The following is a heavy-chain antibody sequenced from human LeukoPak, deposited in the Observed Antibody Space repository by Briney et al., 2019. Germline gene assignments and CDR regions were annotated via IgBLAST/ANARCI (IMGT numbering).Heavy chain of an antibody. CDR1: GYIFTSYW. V-gene: IGHV5-10-1*01. CDR2: IDPSDSYT. D-gene: IGHD3-22*01. CDR3: ARLDTMILRAFDI. J-gene: IGHJ3*02. Sequence: PGESLQISCKGSGYIFTSYWISWVRQLPGKGLEWMGRIDPSDSYTNYSPSFQGHVTISADKSISTAYLQWSSLKASDTAMYYCARLDTMILRAFDIWGQGTMVTVSS.